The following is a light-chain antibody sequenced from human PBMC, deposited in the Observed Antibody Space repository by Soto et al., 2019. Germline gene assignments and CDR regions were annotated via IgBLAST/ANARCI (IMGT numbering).Light chain of an antibody. CDR1: QSVSSNY. CDR2: DVS. V-gene: IGKV3-20*01. CDR3: HQHGSSIRT. J-gene: IGKJ1*01. Sequence: EIVLTQSPGTLSLSPGERATLSCRASQSVSSNYLAWFQQKPGQAPRLLIYDVSVRATGIPDRFSGSGSGTDFTLTIRRLEPEDFAVYYCHQHGSSIRTFGQGTKVEIK.